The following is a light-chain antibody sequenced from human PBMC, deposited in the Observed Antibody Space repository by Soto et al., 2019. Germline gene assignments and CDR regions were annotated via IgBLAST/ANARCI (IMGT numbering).Light chain of an antibody. Sequence: QSVLAQPASVSGSRGQSITISCTGTSSDVGRYNYVSWFQQHPGKVPKLIIYDVSNWPSGVSDRFSGSKSGNTASLTISGLQPEDEADYYCSSFTSSSTFVFGTGTKVPVL. J-gene: IGLJ1*01. V-gene: IGLV2-14*03. CDR2: DVS. CDR1: SSDVGRYNY. CDR3: SSFTSSSTFV.